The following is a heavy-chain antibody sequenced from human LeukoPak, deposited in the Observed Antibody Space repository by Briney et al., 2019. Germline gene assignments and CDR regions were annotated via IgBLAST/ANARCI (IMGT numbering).Heavy chain of an antibody. D-gene: IGHD2-15*01. CDR1: GDSISTSSYY. CDR3: ARKVVLEAFDY. CDR2: IYYSGST. Sequence: PSETLSLTCSVSGDSISTSSYYWGWIRQPPGKGLEWIGTIYYSGSTYYNPSLKSRVTISVDTSKNQFSLKLSSVTAADTAVYYCARKVVLEAFDYWGQGTLVTVSS. J-gene: IGHJ4*02. V-gene: IGHV4-39*01.